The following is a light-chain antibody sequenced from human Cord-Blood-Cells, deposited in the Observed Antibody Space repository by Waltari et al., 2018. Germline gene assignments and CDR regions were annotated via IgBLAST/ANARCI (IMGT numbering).Light chain of an antibody. CDR1: SSDVGGYNS. CDR3: SSYTSSSTYV. J-gene: IGLJ1*01. V-gene: IGLV2-14*01. CDR2: DIS. Sequence: QSALTQPASVSGSPGQSITISCTGTSSDVGGYNSVSWYQQHPGKAPKLMIYDISNRPSGVSNRVSRSKSGTTASLTISGLQAEDEADYYCSSYTSSSTYVFGTGTKVTVL.